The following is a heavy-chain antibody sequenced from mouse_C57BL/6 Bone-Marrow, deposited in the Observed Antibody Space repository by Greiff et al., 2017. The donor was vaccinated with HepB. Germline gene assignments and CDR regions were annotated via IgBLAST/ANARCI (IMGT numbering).Heavy chain of an antibody. V-gene: IGHV5-12*01. CDR3: ARHDYYGSSYYAMDY. Sequence: EVQLQESGGGLVQPGGSLKLSCAASGFTFSDYYMYWVRQTPEKRLEWVAYISNGGGSTYYPDTVKGRFTISRDNAKNTLYLQMSRLKSEDTAMYYCARHDYYGSSYYAMDYWGQGTSVTVSS. CDR2: ISNGGGST. J-gene: IGHJ4*01. CDR1: GFTFSDYY. D-gene: IGHD1-1*01.